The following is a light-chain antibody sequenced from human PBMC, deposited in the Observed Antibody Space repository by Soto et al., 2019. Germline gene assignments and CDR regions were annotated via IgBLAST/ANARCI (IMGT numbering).Light chain of an antibody. CDR2: EVT. CDR1: SSDVGSYNF. V-gene: IGLV2-23*02. J-gene: IGLJ2*01. CDR3: SSYAGSNTLV. Sequence: QSVLTQPASGYGSPGQSITISCTGTSSDVGSYNFVSWYQQHPGKAPKLMIYEVTKRPSGVSSRFSGSKSGNTASLTMSGLQAADEADYYCSSYAGSNTLVFGGGTKVTV.